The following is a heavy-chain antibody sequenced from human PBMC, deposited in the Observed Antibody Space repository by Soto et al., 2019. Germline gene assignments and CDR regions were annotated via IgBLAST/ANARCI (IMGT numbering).Heavy chain of an antibody. CDR2: IYWDDDK. D-gene: IGHD6-19*01. CDR1: GFSLNTGGVG. Sequence: QITLKESGPPVVKPTQTLTLTCSLSGFSLNTGGVGVGWIRQPPGKALEWLAVIYWDDDKSWNPSLRDRLTINRDASDDQVVLTVTNMDPVDTGTYYCARRRGGFGGGWTTPYFDYWGQRTLVTVSS. V-gene: IGHV2-5*02. J-gene: IGHJ4*02. CDR3: ARRRGGFGGGWTTPYFDY.